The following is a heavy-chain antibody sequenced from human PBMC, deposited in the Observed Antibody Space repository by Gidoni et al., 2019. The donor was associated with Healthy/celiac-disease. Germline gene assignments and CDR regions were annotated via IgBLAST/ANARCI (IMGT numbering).Heavy chain of an antibody. J-gene: IGHJ4*02. D-gene: IGHD2-2*02. CDR3: AKDRPDCSSTSCYTGGIDY. Sequence: QVQLVESGGGVVQPGRSLRLSCAASGFTFSSYGMHWVRQAPGKGLEWVAVISYDGSNKYYADSVKGRFTISRDNSKNTLYLQMNSLRAEDTAVYYCAKDRPDCSSTSCYTGGIDYWGQGTLVTVSS. V-gene: IGHV3-30*18. CDR2: ISYDGSNK. CDR1: GFTFSSYG.